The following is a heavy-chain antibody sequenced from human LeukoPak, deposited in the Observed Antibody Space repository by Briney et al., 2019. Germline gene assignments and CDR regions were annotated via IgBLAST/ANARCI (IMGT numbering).Heavy chain of an antibody. CDR2: THYSGST. J-gene: IGHJ1*01. CDR1: GGSISTYH. D-gene: IGHD4-17*01. V-gene: IGHV4-59*01. CDR3: ARGNGDYIEYFQH. Sequence: SETLSLTCTVSGGSISTYHWSWIRQPPGKGLEWIGCTHYSGSTKYNPSLKSRVTISVDTSKNQFSLRLISVTAADTALYYCARGNGDYIEYFQHWGQGTLVTVSS.